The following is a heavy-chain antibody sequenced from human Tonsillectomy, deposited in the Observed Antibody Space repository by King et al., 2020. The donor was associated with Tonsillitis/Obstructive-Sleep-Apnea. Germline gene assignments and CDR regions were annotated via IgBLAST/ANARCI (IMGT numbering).Heavy chain of an antibody. J-gene: IGHJ6*03. Sequence: QLQESGPGLVKPSQTLSLTCTVSGGSISSGGYYWRWIRQHPGKGLEWIGYIYYSGSTYYNPSLKSLVTISVDTSKNQFSLKLSSVTAADTAVYYCARAHGDYGTGLLYYYMDVWGKGTTVTVSS. V-gene: IGHV4-31*01. CDR1: GGSISSGGYY. CDR2: IYYSGST. CDR3: ARAHGDYGTGLLYYYMDV. D-gene: IGHD4-17*01.